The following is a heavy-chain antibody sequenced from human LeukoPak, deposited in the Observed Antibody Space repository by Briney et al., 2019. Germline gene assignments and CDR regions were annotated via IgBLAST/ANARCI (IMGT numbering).Heavy chain of an antibody. Sequence: EASVKVSCKASGYTFTSYDINWVRQATGQGLEWMGWMNPNSGNTGYAQKFQGRVTITADESTSTAYMELSSLRSEDTAVYYCARGRLLLRYFDWLFPTLDYWGQGTLVTVSS. J-gene: IGHJ4*02. CDR1: GYTFTSYD. CDR2: MNPNSGNT. V-gene: IGHV1-8*01. D-gene: IGHD3-9*01. CDR3: ARGRLLLRYFDWLFPTLDY.